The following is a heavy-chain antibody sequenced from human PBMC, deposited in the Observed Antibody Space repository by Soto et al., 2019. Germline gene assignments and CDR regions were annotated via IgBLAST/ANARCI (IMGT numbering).Heavy chain of an antibody. CDR3: ARRGAVAAYYYYYMDV. J-gene: IGHJ6*03. D-gene: IGHD6-19*01. CDR2: INPSGGST. CDR1: GYTFTSYY. V-gene: IGHV1-46*03. Sequence: QVQLVQSGAEVKKPGASVKVSCKASGYTFTSYYMHWVRQAPGQGLEWMGIINPSGGSTSYAQKFQGRVTMTRDTSTSTVYVELSSLRSEDTAVYYCARRGAVAAYYYYYMDVWGKGTTVTVSS.